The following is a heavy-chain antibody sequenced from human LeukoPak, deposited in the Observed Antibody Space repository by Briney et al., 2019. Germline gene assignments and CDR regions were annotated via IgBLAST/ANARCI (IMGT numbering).Heavy chain of an antibody. J-gene: IGHJ4*02. Sequence: GGSLRLSCAASGFTFSSYWMHWVRQAPGKGLVWVSRINGDGSSTTCADSVKGRFTISRDNAKNTLYLQMNSLRAEDTAVYYCARGYSGTYRSDYWGQGILVTVSS. V-gene: IGHV3-74*01. D-gene: IGHD1-26*01. CDR1: GFTFSSYW. CDR2: INGDGSST. CDR3: ARGYSGTYRSDY.